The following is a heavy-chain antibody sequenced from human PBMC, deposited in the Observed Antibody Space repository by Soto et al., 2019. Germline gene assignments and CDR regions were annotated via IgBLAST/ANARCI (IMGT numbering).Heavy chain of an antibody. J-gene: IGHJ6*02. D-gene: IGHD6-13*01. CDR1: EGTFGSYA. V-gene: IGHV1-69*12. CDR2: IIPIFGTA. CDR3: ARDPIIAAAGTIGMDV. Sequence: QAQLFKSGAEGRNPGPSVKVPCKASEGTFGSYATSWVRQAPGQGFEWRGGIIPIFGTANYAQKFQGRVTITADESTSTAYMELSSLRSEDTAVYYCARDPIIAAAGTIGMDVWGQGTTVTVSS.